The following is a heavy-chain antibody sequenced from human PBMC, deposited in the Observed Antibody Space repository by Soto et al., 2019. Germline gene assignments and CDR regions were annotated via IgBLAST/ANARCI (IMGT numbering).Heavy chain of an antibody. D-gene: IGHD3-10*01. CDR1: GYTFTSYA. J-gene: IGHJ6*02. CDR2: INAGNGNT. CDR3: ARSRITMVRGVIGGYYYYGTDV. Sequence: ASVKVSCKASGYTFTSYAMHWVRQAPGQRLEWMGWINAGNGNTKYSQKFQGRVTITRDTSASTAYMELSSLRSEDTAVYYCARSRITMVRGVIGGYYYYGTDVWGQGTTVTVSS. V-gene: IGHV1-3*01.